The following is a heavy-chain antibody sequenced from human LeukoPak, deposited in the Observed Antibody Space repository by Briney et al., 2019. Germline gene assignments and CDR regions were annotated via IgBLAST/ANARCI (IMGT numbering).Heavy chain of an antibody. CDR2: ISSRGTTM. Sequence: GGSLRLSCAASGFTFSSYGMNWVRQAPGKGPEWVSYISSRGTTMYYADSVKGRFTISRDDAKKSLDLQMNSLRAEDTAVYYCASTQRGDYFDYWGQGTLVTVSS. CDR3: ASTQRGDYFDY. CDR1: GFTFSSYG. J-gene: IGHJ4*02. V-gene: IGHV3-48*01. D-gene: IGHD2-15*01.